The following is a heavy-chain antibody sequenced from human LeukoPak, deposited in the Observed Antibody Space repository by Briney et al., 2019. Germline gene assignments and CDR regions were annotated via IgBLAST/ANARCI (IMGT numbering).Heavy chain of an antibody. CDR2: ISGDGKNR. V-gene: IGHV3-23*01. CDR3: AKDLGYDYVWGEGHLYDY. J-gene: IGHJ4*02. D-gene: IGHD3-16*01. Sequence: GGSLRLSCAASGFTFSSYWMHWVRQAPGKGLQWVSAISGDGKNRDYPDSVKGRFTISRDNSKNMLYLQMDSLRAEDTAVYYCAKDLGYDYVWGEGHLYDYWGQGTLVTVSS. CDR1: GFTFSSYW.